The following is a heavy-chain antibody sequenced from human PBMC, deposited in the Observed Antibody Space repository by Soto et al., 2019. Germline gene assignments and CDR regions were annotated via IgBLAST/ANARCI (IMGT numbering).Heavy chain of an antibody. Sequence: QVQLVESGGGVVQPGRSLRLSCAASGFTFSSYGMHWVRQAPGKGLEWVAVIWYDGSNKYYADSVKGRFTISRDNSKNTLYLQMNSLRAEDTAVYYCARDSQVPVSLWFGELSGGMDVWGQGTTVTVSS. V-gene: IGHV3-33*01. CDR1: GFTFSSYG. D-gene: IGHD3-10*01. J-gene: IGHJ6*02. CDR2: IWYDGSNK. CDR3: ARDSQVPVSLWFGELSGGMDV.